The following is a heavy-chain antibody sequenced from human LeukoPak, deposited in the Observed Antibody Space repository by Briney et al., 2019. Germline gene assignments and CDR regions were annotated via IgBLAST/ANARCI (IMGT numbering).Heavy chain of an antibody. CDR3: ARAGSSPLDY. D-gene: IGHD6-6*01. CDR2: ISYDGSNK. J-gene: IGHJ4*02. Sequence: GGSLRLSCAASGFTFSSYTIHWVRQAPGKGLEWVAVISYDGSNKNYADSVKGRFTISRDNSKNTLYLQMNSLRAEDTAVYYCARAGSSPLDYWGQGTLVTVSS. CDR1: GFTFSSYT. V-gene: IGHV3-30-3*01.